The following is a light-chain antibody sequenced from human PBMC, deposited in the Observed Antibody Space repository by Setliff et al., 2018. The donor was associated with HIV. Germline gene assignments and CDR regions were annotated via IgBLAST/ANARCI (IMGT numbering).Light chain of an antibody. Sequence: QSVLAQPASVSGSPGQSIIISCTGTSNDVGDNNYVSWYQQHPGKAPKFIIYEVSIRLSGVSTRFSGSKSGNTASLTISGLQAEDEADYYCISYTVNNSPLDVLGSGTKVTVL. V-gene: IGLV2-14*01. CDR3: ISYTVNNSPLDV. CDR1: SNDVGDNNY. CDR2: EVS. J-gene: IGLJ1*01.